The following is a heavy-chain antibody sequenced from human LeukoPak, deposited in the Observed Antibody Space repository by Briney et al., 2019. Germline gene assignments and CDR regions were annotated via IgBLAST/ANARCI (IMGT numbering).Heavy chain of an antibody. D-gene: IGHD4-17*01. CDR3: ARDGGTTPFDY. Sequence: GESLKISCKGSGYTFTNYWSGWVRQMPGKGLEWMGVIYPGDSDTRYSPSFEGQVTISADKSVSTAYLQWSSLKASDTAMYYCARDGGTTPFDYWGQGTLVTVSS. CDR2: IYPGDSDT. J-gene: IGHJ4*02. CDR1: GYTFTNYW. V-gene: IGHV5-51*01.